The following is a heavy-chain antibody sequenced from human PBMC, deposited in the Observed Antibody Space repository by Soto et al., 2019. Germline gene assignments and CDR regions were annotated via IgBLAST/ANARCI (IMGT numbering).Heavy chain of an antibody. J-gene: IGHJ6*02. Sequence: PSETLSLTCIVSGGSISSYYWSWIRQPPGKGLKWIGYIYYSGSTNYNPSLKSRVTISVDTSKNQFSLKLSSVTAADTAVYYCARHQATNYYYYYGMDVWGQGTTVTSP. CDR1: GGSISSYY. V-gene: IGHV4-59*08. D-gene: IGHD5-12*01. CDR2: IYYSGST. CDR3: ARHQATNYYYYYGMDV.